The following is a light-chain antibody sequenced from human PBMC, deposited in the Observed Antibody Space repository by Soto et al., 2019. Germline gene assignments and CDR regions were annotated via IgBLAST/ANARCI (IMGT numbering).Light chain of an antibody. CDR3: QHRSNWPLT. CDR1: QSVSSNN. CDR2: GAS. V-gene: IGKV3D-20*02. J-gene: IGKJ4*01. Sequence: EIVLTQSPGTLSLSPGERATLSCRASQSVSSNNFAWYQQKPGQAPRLLIYGASSRATGIPDRVSGSGSGTDVTLSINRLEPEDFAVYYCQHRSNWPLTFGGGTKVDIK.